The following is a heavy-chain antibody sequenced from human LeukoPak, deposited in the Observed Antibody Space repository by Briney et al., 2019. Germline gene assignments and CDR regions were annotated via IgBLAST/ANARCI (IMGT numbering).Heavy chain of an antibody. CDR3: ADYGYGGNSAGY. CDR2: ISGSGSST. Sequence: PGGSLRLSCAASGFTFSSYWMSWVRQAPGKGLEWVSAISGSGSSTYYADSVKGRVTISRDNSKNTLYLQMNSLRAEDTAVYYCADYGYGGNSAGYWGQGTLVTVSS. J-gene: IGHJ4*02. D-gene: IGHD4-23*01. V-gene: IGHV3-23*01. CDR1: GFTFSSYW.